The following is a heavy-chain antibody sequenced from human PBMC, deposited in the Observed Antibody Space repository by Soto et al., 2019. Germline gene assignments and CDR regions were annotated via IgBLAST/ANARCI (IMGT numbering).Heavy chain of an antibody. CDR1: GFIFNTYW. Sequence: EVQLVESGGGLVQPGGSLRLSCAASGFIFNTYWMSWVRQAPGKGLEWVANIKQDGSEKYYVDSVKGRFTISRDNARNSQSLQMNSLRAEDTAVYYCARLSGVNHPSGVYYFDYWGQGILVTVSS. CDR2: IKQDGSEK. J-gene: IGHJ4*02. V-gene: IGHV3-7*01. CDR3: ARLSGVNHPSGVYYFDY. D-gene: IGHD3-3*01.